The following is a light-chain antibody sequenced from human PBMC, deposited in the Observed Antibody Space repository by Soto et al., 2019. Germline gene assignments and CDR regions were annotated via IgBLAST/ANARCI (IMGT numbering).Light chain of an antibody. CDR2: DVS. Sequence: QSVLTQPASVSGSPGQSITISCTGTSSDVGGYNYVSWYQQHPGKAPKLMISDVSNRPSGVSNRFSGPKSGNTASLTISGLQAEDEADYYCSSYTSSSILWVFGGGTKVTVL. J-gene: IGLJ3*02. CDR3: SSYTSSSILWV. CDR1: SSDVGGYNY. V-gene: IGLV2-14*01.